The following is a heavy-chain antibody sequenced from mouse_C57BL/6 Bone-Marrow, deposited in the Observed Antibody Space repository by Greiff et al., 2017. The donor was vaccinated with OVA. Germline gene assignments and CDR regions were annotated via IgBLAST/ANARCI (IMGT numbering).Heavy chain of an antibody. J-gene: IGHJ2*01. V-gene: IGHV1-81*01. CDR2: IYPRSGNT. Sequence: QVQLQQSGAELARPGASVKLSCKASGYTFTSYGISWVKQRTGQGLEWIGEIYPRSGNTYYNEKFKGKATLTADKSSITAYMELRSLTSEDSAVYFCARGSYGSSYSFGYWGQGTTLTVSS. CDR1: GYTFTSYG. CDR3: ARGSYGSSYSFGY. D-gene: IGHD1-1*01.